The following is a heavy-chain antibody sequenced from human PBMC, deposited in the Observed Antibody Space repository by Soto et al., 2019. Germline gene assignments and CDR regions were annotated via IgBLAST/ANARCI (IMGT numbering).Heavy chain of an antibody. CDR2: IYYSGST. Sequence: SETLSLTCNVSGGSISSYYWSWIRQPPGKGLEWSGYIYYSGSTNYNPSLKSRVTISVDTSKIQFALKLSSVTAADTAVYYCARAPLNNYFDPWGQGTLVTVSS. CDR3: ARAPLNNYFDP. V-gene: IGHV4-59*01. CDR1: GGSISSYY. J-gene: IGHJ5*02.